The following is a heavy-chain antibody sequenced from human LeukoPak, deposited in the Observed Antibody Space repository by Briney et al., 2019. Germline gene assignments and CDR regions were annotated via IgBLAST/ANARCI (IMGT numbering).Heavy chain of an antibody. V-gene: IGHV4-31*03. CDR3: ARSLGRYCSSTSCYVDWFDP. CDR2: IYYSGST. Sequence: SETLSLTCTVSGGSISSGGYYWSWIRQHPGKGLEWIGYIYYSGSTYYNPSLKSRVTISVDTSKNQFSLKLSSVTAADTAVYYCARSLGRYCSSTSCYVDWFDPWGQGTLVTVSS. CDR1: GGSISSGGYY. D-gene: IGHD2-2*01. J-gene: IGHJ5*02.